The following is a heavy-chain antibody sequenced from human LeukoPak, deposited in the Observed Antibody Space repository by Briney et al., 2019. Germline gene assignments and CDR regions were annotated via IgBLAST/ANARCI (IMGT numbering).Heavy chain of an antibody. CDR1: GGSFSGYY. D-gene: IGHD3-16*01. CDR2: INHSGST. J-gene: IGHJ4*02. V-gene: IGHV4-34*01. Sequence: SETLSLTCAVYGGSFSGYYWSWIRQPPGKGLEWIGEINHSGSTNYNPSLKSRVTISVDTSKNQFSLKLSSVTAADTAVYYCARGNDGGSFDYWGQGTLVAVSS. CDR3: ARGNDGGSFDY.